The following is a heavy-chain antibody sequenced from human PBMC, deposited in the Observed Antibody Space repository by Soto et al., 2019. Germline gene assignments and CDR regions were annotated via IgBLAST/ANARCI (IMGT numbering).Heavy chain of an antibody. Sequence: HPGGSLRLSCAASGFTFSSYGMHWVRQAPGKGLEWVAVIWYDGSNKYYADSVKGRFTISRDNSKNTLYLQMNSLRAEDTAVYYCARAPQGTTFDYWGQGTLVTVSS. CDR2: IWYDGSNK. CDR1: GFTFSSYG. D-gene: IGHD4-17*01. J-gene: IGHJ4*02. V-gene: IGHV3-33*01. CDR3: ARAPQGTTFDY.